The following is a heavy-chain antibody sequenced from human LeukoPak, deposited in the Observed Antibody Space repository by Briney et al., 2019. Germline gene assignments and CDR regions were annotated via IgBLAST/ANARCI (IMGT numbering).Heavy chain of an antibody. CDR2: ISGSGGST. Sequence: GGSLRLSCAASGFTFSSYAMSWVRPAPGKGLGWVSAISGSGGSTYYADSVKGRFTISRDNSKNTLYLQMNSLRAEDTAVYYCAKWSSIAVAIRGWLDPWGQGTLVTVSS. CDR1: GFTFSSYA. D-gene: IGHD6-19*01. J-gene: IGHJ5*02. CDR3: AKWSSIAVAIRGWLDP. V-gene: IGHV3-23*01.